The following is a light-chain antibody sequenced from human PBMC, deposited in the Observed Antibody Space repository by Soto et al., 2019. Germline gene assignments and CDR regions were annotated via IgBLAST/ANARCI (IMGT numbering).Light chain of an antibody. Sequence: DIQMTQSPSTLSASVGDRVTITCRASQYFTTWLAWYQQEPGKAPKLLIYDASSLKSGVPSRFSGTGSGTEFTLTISSLQPDDFATYYCQQYNTYPWTFGQGTKVEMK. J-gene: IGKJ1*01. CDR1: QYFTTW. V-gene: IGKV1-5*01. CDR2: DAS. CDR3: QQYNTYPWT.